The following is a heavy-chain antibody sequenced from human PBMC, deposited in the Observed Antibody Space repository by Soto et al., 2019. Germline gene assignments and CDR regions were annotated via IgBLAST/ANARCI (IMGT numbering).Heavy chain of an antibody. CDR2: IYYSGST. J-gene: IGHJ4*02. V-gene: IGHV4-30-4*01. Sequence: QVQLQESGPGLVKPSQTLSLTCTVSGGSISSGDYYWSWIRQPPGKGLEWIGYIYYSGSTYYNPSIKRRVTISVDTSKIQFSLKLSSVTAADTAVYYCARDRRGHGSGSYFPYYFDSWGQGTLVTVSS. CDR3: ARDRRGHGSGSYFPYYFDS. CDR1: GGSISSGDYY. D-gene: IGHD3-10*01.